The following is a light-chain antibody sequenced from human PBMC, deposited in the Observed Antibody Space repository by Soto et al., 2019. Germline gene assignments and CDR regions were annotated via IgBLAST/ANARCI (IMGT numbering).Light chain of an antibody. J-gene: IGLJ1*01. V-gene: IGLV2-14*03. CDR2: GVS. Sequence: QSALTQPASVSGSPGQSITISCTGSSNDVGAFNYVSWYRHSPGEAPKVLIRGVSIRPSGVSIRFSASKSANTASLTISGLQAEDEALYYCSSYTTSNTLVFGTGTKLTVL. CDR3: SSYTTSNTLV. CDR1: SNDVGAFNY.